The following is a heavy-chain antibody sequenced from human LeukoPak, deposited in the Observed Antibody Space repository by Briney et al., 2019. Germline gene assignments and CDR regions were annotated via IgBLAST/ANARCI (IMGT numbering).Heavy chain of an antibody. J-gene: IGHJ4*02. D-gene: IGHD5-18*01. CDR3: ATSPIQLWLPFDY. Sequence: SETLSLTCTVSGGSISSYYWSWIRQPPGKGLEWIGYIYYSGSTNYNPSLKSRVTISVDTSKNQFPLKLSSVTAADTAVYYCATSPIQLWLPFDYWGQGTLVTVSS. V-gene: IGHV4-59*01. CDR2: IYYSGST. CDR1: GGSISSYY.